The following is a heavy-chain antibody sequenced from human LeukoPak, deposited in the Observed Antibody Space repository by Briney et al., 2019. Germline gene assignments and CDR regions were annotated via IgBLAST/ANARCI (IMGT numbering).Heavy chain of an antibody. CDR1: GFTFSNSW. Sequence: PGGSLRLSFAASGFTFSNSWMHWVRQAPGEGLVWVSRINGDGRSTVYADSVKGRFTISRDNAKNTLYLQMNSLRDEDTAVYYCARDRYSSGWFGYWGQGTLVTVSS. J-gene: IGHJ4*02. CDR3: ARDRYSSGWFGY. CDR2: INGDGRST. D-gene: IGHD6-19*01. V-gene: IGHV3-74*01.